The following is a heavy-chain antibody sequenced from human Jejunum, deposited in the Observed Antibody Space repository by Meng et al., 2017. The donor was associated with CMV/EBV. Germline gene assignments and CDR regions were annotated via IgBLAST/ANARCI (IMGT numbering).Heavy chain of an antibody. J-gene: IGHJ4*02. CDR2: ISADNGNT. CDR1: GYILTNFG. V-gene: IGHV1-18*01. D-gene: IGHD6-6*01. Sequence: ASGYILTNFGISWLRQAPGQGLEWMGWISADNGNTDYAQNLQGRVTMTTDTSTSTAYMELGSLRSDDTAVYYCARTGIGARQFDYWGQGIRVTVSS. CDR3: ARTGIGARQFDY.